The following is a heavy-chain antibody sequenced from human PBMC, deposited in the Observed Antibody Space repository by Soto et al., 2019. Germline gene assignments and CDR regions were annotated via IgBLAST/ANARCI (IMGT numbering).Heavy chain of an antibody. Sequence: PSETLSLTCTVSGGSISNYYWSWIRQPPGRGLEWIGHIFYSGSTNYNPALKSRVTISVDTSKNQFSLKLTSVTAADTAVYYCATNSYYSLGVWGQGTTVTVSS. CDR1: GGSISNYY. CDR3: ATNSYYSLGV. CDR2: IFYSGST. V-gene: IGHV4-59*12. J-gene: IGHJ6*02.